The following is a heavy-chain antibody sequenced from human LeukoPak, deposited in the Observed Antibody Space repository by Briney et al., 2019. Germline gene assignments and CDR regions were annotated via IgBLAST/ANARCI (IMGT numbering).Heavy chain of an antibody. CDR1: GGSMNPYY. V-gene: IGHV4-4*07. CDR2: IFSAGST. J-gene: IGHJ4*02. Sequence: SETLSLTCTVSGGSMNPYYWSWIRQPAGKGLEWIGRIFSAGSTNYNPSLKSRVTMSVDTSKNQFSLRLNSVTAADTAVYYCAREYYHSSGYYGSHDYWGQGILVTVSS. CDR3: AREYYHSSGYYGSHDY. D-gene: IGHD3-22*01.